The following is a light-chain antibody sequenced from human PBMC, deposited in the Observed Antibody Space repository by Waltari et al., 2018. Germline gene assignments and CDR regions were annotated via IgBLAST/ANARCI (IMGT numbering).Light chain of an antibody. CDR3: QQYDNLGLT. CDR1: QDINNY. J-gene: IGKJ4*01. V-gene: IGKV1-33*01. CDR2: DGS. Sequence: QITQSPSSLTASVGESITITCQASQDINNYLNWDQQKPGKAPKLLIYDGSTLQPGVPSRFSGSGFATELTLTISSLQPEDIATYYCQQYDNLGLTFGGGTRVEIK.